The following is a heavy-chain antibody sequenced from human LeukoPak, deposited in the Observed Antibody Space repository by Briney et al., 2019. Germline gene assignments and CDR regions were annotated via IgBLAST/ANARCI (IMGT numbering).Heavy chain of an antibody. CDR3: ARALVPHYYGMDV. J-gene: IGHJ6*02. V-gene: IGHV4-59*01. CDR2: IYYSGST. CDR1: GGSISSYY. Sequence: PSETLSLTCTVSGGSISSYYWSWLRQPPGKGLEWIGYIYYSGSTNYNPSLKSRVTISVDTSKNQFSLKLSSVTAADTAVYYCARALVPHYYGMDVWGQGTTVTVSS. D-gene: IGHD6-13*01.